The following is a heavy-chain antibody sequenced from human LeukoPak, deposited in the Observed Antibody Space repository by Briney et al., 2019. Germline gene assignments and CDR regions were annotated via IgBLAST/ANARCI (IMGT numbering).Heavy chain of an antibody. D-gene: IGHD6-13*01. J-gene: IGHJ4*02. Sequence: PGGSLRLSCATSGFIFSSYWMCWVRQAPGKGLEWVANIKSDGSEEYYGDSVKGRFTISRDNAKNSLYLQVNSLRAEDTAVYYCAREVAVGIGAYNYWGQGTLVTVSS. CDR2: IKSDGSEE. CDR1: GFIFSSYW. V-gene: IGHV3-7*01. CDR3: AREVAVGIGAYNY.